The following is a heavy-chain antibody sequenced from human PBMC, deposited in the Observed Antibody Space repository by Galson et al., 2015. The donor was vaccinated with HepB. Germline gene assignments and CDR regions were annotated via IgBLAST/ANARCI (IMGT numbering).Heavy chain of an antibody. D-gene: IGHD3-3*01. CDR3: AHTPLTSFEEVIIRNPFVV. V-gene: IGHV2-5*01. CDR1: GFSLRSRGMG. J-gene: IGHJ3*01. Sequence: PALVTPTRPLTLTCTFSGFSLRSRGMGLGWIRQPPGKTLEWLEVIYWNGERLYSPSLESRLTTTKGTSENQVVLTMTNLDPVDTATYYCAHTPLTSFEEVIIRNPFVVWGQGTTVTVSS. CDR2: IYWNGER.